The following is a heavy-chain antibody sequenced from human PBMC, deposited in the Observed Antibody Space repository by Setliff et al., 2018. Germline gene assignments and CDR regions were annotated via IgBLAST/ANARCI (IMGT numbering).Heavy chain of an antibody. CDR1: GFSISSGYY. CDR2: IHYSGST. V-gene: IGHV4-38-2*01. CDR3: ARQATIFRVWVWDY. Sequence: SETLSLTCAVSGFSISSGYYWGWIRQPPGKGLEWIVNIHYSGSTYYNPSLKSRVTISVDTSKNQFSLKLSSVTAADTAVYYCARQATIFRVWVWDYWGQGTLVTVSS. D-gene: IGHD3-3*01. J-gene: IGHJ4*02.